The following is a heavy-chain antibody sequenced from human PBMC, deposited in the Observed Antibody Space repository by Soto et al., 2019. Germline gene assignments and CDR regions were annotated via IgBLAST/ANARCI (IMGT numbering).Heavy chain of an antibody. Sequence: QVQLQQSGPRLARPSGTLSLTCVVSGGSISSTNWWTWVRQTPGKGLEWIGEIYHTGSTKYNQSLRNRVTVSLDKSNNPFSLNLKSVTAADTAVYYCAPLPPRIVVVVHPIPSWGQGTLVTVSS. J-gene: IGHJ4*02. D-gene: IGHD2-15*01. V-gene: IGHV4-4*02. CDR2: IYHTGST. CDR3: APLPPRIVVVVHPIPS. CDR1: GGSISSTNW.